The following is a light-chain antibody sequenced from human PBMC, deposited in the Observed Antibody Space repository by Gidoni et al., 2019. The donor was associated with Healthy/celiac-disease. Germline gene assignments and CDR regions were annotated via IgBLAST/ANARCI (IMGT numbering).Light chain of an antibody. J-gene: IGKJ2*01. CDR2: AAS. CDR1: QSISSY. V-gene: IGKV1-39*01. CDR3: QQSYSILA. Sequence: DSQMPQSPSSLSASVGDRVTITCRASQSISSYLNWYQQKPGKATKLLIYAASSLQSGAPSMFSGSGSGTDFTLTISSLQHEDFATYYCQQSYSILAFGQXTKLEIK.